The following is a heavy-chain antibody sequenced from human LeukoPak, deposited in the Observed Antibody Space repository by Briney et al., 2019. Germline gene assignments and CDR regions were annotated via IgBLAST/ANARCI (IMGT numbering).Heavy chain of an antibody. J-gene: IGHJ4*02. V-gene: IGHV4-34*01. CDR1: GGSFSGYY. Sequence: PSETLSLTCAVYGGSFSGYYWSWFRQPPGKGLEWIGEINHSGSTNYNPSLKSRATISVDTSKNQFSLKLSSVIAADTAGYFCARVRVNYFDYWGQGNLVTVSS. CDR2: INHSGST. CDR3: ARVRVNYFDY. D-gene: IGHD3-10*01.